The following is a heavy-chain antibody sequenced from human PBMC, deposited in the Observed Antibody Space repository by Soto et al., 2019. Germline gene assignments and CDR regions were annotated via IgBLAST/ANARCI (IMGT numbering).Heavy chain of an antibody. Sequence: GGSLRLSCAASGFSFSSYAMSWVRQAPGKGLEWVSAITGSGGSTYYADSVKGRLTISRDNSKNTLYLQMNSLRAEDTAEYYCAKGPNILALYWYFDLWGRGTLVTVSS. CDR3: AKGPNILALYWYFDL. V-gene: IGHV3-23*01. CDR1: GFSFSSYA. J-gene: IGHJ2*01. CDR2: ITGSGGST. D-gene: IGHD5-12*01.